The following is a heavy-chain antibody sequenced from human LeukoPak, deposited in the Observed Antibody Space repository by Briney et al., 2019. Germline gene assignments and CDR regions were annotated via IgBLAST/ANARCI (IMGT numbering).Heavy chain of an antibody. Sequence: SETLSLTCTVSGGSISSGGYYWSWIRQHPGKGLEWIGYIYYSGSTYYNPSLKSRVTISVDTSKNQFSLKLSSVTAADTAVYYCARALRGYSDYYYGMDVWGQGTTVTVSS. CDR1: GGSISSGGYY. D-gene: IGHD5-12*01. CDR3: ARALRGYSDYYYGMDV. CDR2: IYYSGST. J-gene: IGHJ6*02. V-gene: IGHV4-31*03.